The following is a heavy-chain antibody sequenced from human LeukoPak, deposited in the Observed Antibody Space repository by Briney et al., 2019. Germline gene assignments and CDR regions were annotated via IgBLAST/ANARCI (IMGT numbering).Heavy chain of an antibody. J-gene: IGHJ4*02. CDR3: ARRLTMITFGGVIVPIFDY. Sequence: SQTLSLTCTVSGGSISSGGYYWSWIRQHPGKGLEWIGYIYYSGSTYYNPSLKSRVTISVDTSKNQFSLKLSSVTAADTAVYYCARRLTMITFGGVIVPIFDYWGQGTLVTVSS. D-gene: IGHD3-16*02. V-gene: IGHV4-31*03. CDR2: IYYSGST. CDR1: GGSISSGGYY.